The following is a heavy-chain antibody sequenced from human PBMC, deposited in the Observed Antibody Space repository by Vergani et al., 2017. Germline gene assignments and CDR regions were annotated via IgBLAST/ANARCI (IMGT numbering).Heavy chain of an antibody. J-gene: IGHJ6*04. D-gene: IGHD2-21*01. CDR3: AKARDPNCKGGNCYSYYYGLEL. V-gene: IGHV3-23*01. CDR1: GFTFSSYA. Sequence: EVQLLESGGNLIQPGGSLRLSCGASGFTFSSYAMTWVRLAPGKGLQWVSPISGSGGNTFYTDSVKGRFTISRDNSKDTLYLQMNSLRVEDTAIYYCAKARDPNCKGGNCYSYYYGLELWGKGTTVTVSS. CDR2: ISGSGGNT.